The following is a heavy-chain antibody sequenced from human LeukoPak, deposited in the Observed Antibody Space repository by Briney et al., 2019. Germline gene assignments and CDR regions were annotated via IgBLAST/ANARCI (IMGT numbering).Heavy chain of an antibody. Sequence: GGSLRLSCAASGFTFSSYAMSWVRQAPGKGLEWVAVISGRGDRTDYADSAKGRFTISRDNSETTLYLQMNSLRAEDTAVYYCAKIEGYCSGGSCSAQEEWDAFDIWGQGTMVTVSS. CDR3: AKIEGYCSGGSCSAQEEWDAFDI. J-gene: IGHJ3*02. D-gene: IGHD2-15*01. CDR2: ISGRGDRT. CDR1: GFTFSSYA. V-gene: IGHV3-23*01.